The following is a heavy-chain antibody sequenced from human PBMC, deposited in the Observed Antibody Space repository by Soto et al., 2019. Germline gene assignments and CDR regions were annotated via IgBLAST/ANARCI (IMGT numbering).Heavy chain of an antibody. J-gene: IGHJ4*02. CDR2: ISYTSNTI. D-gene: IGHD1-1*01. Sequence: GGSLRLSCAVSGLTFSTDEMNWVRQAPGKGLEWLAYISYTSNTIKYADSVKGRFAVSRDNAKKSLSLQMNNLRVEDTAVYYCVREGGSLAFDSWGQGTLVTVSS. V-gene: IGHV3-48*03. CDR1: GLTFSTDE. CDR3: VREGGSLAFDS.